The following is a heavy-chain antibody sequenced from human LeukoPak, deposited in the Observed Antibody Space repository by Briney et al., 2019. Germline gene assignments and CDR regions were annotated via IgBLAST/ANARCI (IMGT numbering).Heavy chain of an antibody. D-gene: IGHD6-13*01. CDR2: IYHSGST. J-gene: IGHJ4*02. Sequence: SETLSLTCTVSGGSISSGGYYWSWIRQPPGKGLEWIGYIYHSGSTYYNPSLKSRVTILVDTSKNQFSLKLSSVTAADTAVYYCARSSWYDIIDYWGQGTLVTVSS. CDR3: ARSSWYDIIDY. V-gene: IGHV4-30-2*01. CDR1: GGSISSGGYY.